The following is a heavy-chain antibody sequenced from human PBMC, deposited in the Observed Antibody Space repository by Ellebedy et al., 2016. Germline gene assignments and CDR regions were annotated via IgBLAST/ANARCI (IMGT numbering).Heavy chain of an antibody. CDR3: ARGSPPDSYGSGSSPDY. CDR1: GGSLSSGGYY. V-gene: IGHV4-31*03. CDR2: IYSTGIT. Sequence: SETLSLXXTVSGGSLSSGGYYWSWIRQLPGKGLEWIGYIYSTGITHYNPSLESRVAFAIDTSKNQFSLRLNSVTAADTALYYCARGSPPDSYGSGSSPDYWGQGTLVTVSS. D-gene: IGHD3-10*01. J-gene: IGHJ4*02.